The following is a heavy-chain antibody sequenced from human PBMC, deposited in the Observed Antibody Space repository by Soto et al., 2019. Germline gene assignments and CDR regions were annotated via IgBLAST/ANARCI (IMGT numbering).Heavy chain of an antibody. D-gene: IGHD5-12*01. V-gene: IGHV4-59*01. CDR3: ARTAHAGYTSD. Sequence: PSETLSLTCTVSGASIENNYWSWIRQSPGKGLEWIGYIYYNGRIRYNPSLNSRVTMSVDTSKNQLSLKVSSVTAADAAVYYCARTAHAGYTSDWGQGSPVTVS. CDR2: IYYNGRI. CDR1: GASIENNY. J-gene: IGHJ4*02.